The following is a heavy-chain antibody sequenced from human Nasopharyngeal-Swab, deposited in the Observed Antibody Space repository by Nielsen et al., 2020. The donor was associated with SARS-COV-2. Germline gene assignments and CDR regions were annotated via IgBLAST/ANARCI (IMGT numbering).Heavy chain of an antibody. CDR3: ARLRPSWYCSSTSCAPEDY. Sequence: WVRQAPGQGLEWMGWMNPNSGNTGYAQKFQGRVTMTRNTSISTAYMELSSLRSEDTAVYYCARLRPSWYCSSTSCAPEDYWGQGTLVTVSS. V-gene: IGHV1-8*01. D-gene: IGHD2-2*01. CDR2: MNPNSGNT. J-gene: IGHJ4*02.